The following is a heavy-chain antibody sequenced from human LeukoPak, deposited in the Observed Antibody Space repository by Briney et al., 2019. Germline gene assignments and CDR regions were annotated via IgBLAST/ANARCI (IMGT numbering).Heavy chain of an antibody. CDR3: ARGPYCSGGSCYQYYFDY. Sequence: ASVKVSCKASGYTFTSYYMHWVRQAPRQGLEWMGIINPSGGSTSYAQKFQGRVTMTRDMSTSTVYMELSSLRSEDTAVYYCARGPYCSGGSCYQYYFDYWGQGTLVTVSS. D-gene: IGHD2-15*01. J-gene: IGHJ4*02. V-gene: IGHV1-46*01. CDR2: INPSGGST. CDR1: GYTFTSYY.